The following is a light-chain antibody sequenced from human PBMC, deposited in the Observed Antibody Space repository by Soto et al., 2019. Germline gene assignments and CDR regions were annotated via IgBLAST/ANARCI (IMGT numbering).Light chain of an antibody. CDR2: GAS. J-gene: IGKJ4*01. CDR3: QQYNNLPPLT. CDR1: QSVSSN. Sequence: EIVMTQSPATLSVSPGERATLSCRASQSVSSNLAWYQQKPGQAPRLLIYGASTRATGIPSRFSGSGSGTESILTISSLQFADFAVNHCQQYNNLPPLTFGGGTKVEIK. V-gene: IGKV3-15*01.